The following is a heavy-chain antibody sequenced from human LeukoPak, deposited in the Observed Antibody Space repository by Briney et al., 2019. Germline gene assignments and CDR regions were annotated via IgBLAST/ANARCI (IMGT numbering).Heavy chain of an antibody. Sequence: PGESLRISCKGSGYTFSSYWIGWVRQMPGKGLEWMGIIYPGDSDTRYSPSLQGQVTISVDTSIGTAYLQWSSLKASDTAIYYCARQNDFRLDYWGQGALVTVSS. CDR1: GYTFSSYW. CDR2: IYPGDSDT. CDR3: ARQNDFRLDY. D-gene: IGHD3-3*01. J-gene: IGHJ4*02. V-gene: IGHV5-51*01.